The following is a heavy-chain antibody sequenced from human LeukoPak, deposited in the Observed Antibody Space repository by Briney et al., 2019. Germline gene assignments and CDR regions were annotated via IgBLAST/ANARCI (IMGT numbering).Heavy chain of an antibody. D-gene: IGHD2-2*01. CDR3: ASRGYCSSTSCPNWFDP. V-gene: IGHV4-34*01. Sequence: SETLSLTCAVYGGSFSGYYWSWIRQPPGEGLEWIGEINHSGSTNYNPSLKSRVTISADTSKNQFSLKLSSVTAADTAVYYCASRGYCSSTSCPNWFDPWGQGTLVTVSS. J-gene: IGHJ5*02. CDR2: INHSGST. CDR1: GGSFSGYY.